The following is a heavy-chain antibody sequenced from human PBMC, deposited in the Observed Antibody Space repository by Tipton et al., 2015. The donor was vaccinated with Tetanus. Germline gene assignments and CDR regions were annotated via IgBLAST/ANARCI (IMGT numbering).Heavy chain of an antibody. V-gene: IGHV1-18*01. CDR2: ISTYNGNT. D-gene: IGHD1-26*01. CDR1: GYTFTSYG. CDR3: ARGGSHFDY. J-gene: IGHJ4*02. Sequence: QVQLVQSGPEVKKPGASVKVSCKASGYTFTSYGISWARQAPGQGLEWMGRISTYNGNTNYVQKFQGRVTMTTDTSTNTAYMELRSLRSDDAALYYCARGGSHFDYWGQGTLVTVSS.